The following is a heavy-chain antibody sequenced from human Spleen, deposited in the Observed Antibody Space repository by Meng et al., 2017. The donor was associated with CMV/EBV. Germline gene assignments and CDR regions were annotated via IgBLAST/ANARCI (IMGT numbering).Heavy chain of an antibody. D-gene: IGHD1-20*01. CDR2: ISYDGSNK. CDR3: ARLRGYNWKSSWLDP. J-gene: IGHJ5*02. Sequence: GESLKISCAASGFIFTTHAMHWVRQAPGKGLEWLAVISYDGSNKFYADSVKGRFTISRDNSMDTLYLQMNSLRTEDTAVYYCARLRGYNWKSSWLDPWGQGTQVTVSS. V-gene: IGHV3-30-3*01. CDR1: GFIFTTHA.